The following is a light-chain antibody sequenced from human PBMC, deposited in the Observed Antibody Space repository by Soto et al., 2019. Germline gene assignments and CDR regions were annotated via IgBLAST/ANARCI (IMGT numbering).Light chain of an antibody. J-gene: IGLJ2*01. V-gene: IGLV1-47*02. Sequence: QTVVTQPPSASGTPGQRVTISCSGSSSNIGNNYVYWYQHLPETAPKLLIYSNTQRPSGVPDRFSASKSGSSASLAISGLRSEDEADYYCAAWDDSLNMVFGGGTKLTVL. CDR1: SSNIGNNY. CDR2: SNT. CDR3: AAWDDSLNMV.